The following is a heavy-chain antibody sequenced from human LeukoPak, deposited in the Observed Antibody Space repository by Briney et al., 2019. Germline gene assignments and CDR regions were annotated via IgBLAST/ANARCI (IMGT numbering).Heavy chain of an antibody. CDR3: ARAPSGYSGLESKTSFDF. V-gene: IGHV4-59*11. CDR1: GGSIGGHY. J-gene: IGHJ4*02. D-gene: IGHD5-12*01. CDR2: IYYTGSA. Sequence: SETLSLTCTVYGGSIGGHYWTWIRQPPGKGLEWIGYIYYTGSANYHPSFKSRVTMSVDTSKNQFSLRLNSVTAADTAVYFCARAPSGYSGLESKTSFDFWGQGTLVTVSS.